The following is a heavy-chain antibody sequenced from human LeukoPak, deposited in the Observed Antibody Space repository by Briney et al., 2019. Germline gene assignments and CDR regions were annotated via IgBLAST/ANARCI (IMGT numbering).Heavy chain of an antibody. CDR1: GGSISGDY. D-gene: IGHD3-22*01. CDR2: IHSSGST. J-gene: IGHJ4*02. Sequence: SETLSLTCTVSGGSISGDYWSWIRQSPGKGLEWIAYIHSSGSTSYNPSLKSRVTISVDTSKNEFSLKLTSVNAADTAVYYCANLGSPRYYYDSSGYYPQYWGQGTLVTVSS. CDR3: ANLGSPRYYYDSSGYYPQY. V-gene: IGHV4-59*01.